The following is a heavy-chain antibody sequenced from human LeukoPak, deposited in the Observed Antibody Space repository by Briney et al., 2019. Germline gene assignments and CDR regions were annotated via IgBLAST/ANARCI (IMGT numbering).Heavy chain of an antibody. V-gene: IGHV3-30*03. CDR3: ARVRVPSRILLPYFDY. CDR1: GFTLTTYS. J-gene: IGHJ4*02. CDR2: MSYDGTDK. D-gene: IGHD2-15*01. Sequence: GGSLRLSCAASGFTLTTYSIHWVRQAPGKGLEWVAVMSYDGTDKYYADSVKGRFIISRDNSENTVYLQMNDLRAEDTAVYYCARVRVPSRILLPYFDYWGQGTLVTVSS.